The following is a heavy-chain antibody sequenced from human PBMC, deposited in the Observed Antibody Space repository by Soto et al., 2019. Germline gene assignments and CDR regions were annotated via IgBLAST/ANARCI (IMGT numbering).Heavy chain of an antibody. Sequence: PGGSLRLSCAASGFTFSSYSMNWVRQAPGKGLEWVSSISSSSSYIYYADSVKGRFTISRDNAKNSLYLQMNSLRAEDTAVYYCARCLTAARRVECESAFDIWGQGTMVTVSS. D-gene: IGHD6-6*01. CDR2: ISSSSSYI. J-gene: IGHJ3*02. V-gene: IGHV3-21*01. CDR1: GFTFSSYS. CDR3: ARCLTAARRVECESAFDI.